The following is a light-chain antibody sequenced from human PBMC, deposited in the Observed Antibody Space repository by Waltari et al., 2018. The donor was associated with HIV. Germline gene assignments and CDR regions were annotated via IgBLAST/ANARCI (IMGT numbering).Light chain of an antibody. CDR2: DVD. V-gene: IGLV2-14*03. Sequence: AVTQPASVSGLPGQSTTISCTGDDSDFGLYNFVSWYQQHSGKPPRLILYDVDSLASGVSDRFAGSLSGNTASLTISVLRAEDEGHYYCASFTGDNTVIFGGGTEVTVL. CDR1: DSDFGLYNF. J-gene: IGLJ2*01. CDR3: ASFTGDNTVI.